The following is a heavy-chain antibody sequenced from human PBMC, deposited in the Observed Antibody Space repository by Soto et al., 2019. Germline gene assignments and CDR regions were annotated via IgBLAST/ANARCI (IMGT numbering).Heavy chain of an antibody. CDR3: ARDITMVRGVGSGY. V-gene: IGHV1-3*01. CDR1: GYTFTSYA. CDR2: INAGNGNT. J-gene: IGHJ4*02. Sequence: ASVKVSCKASGYTFTSYAMHWVRQAPGQRLEWMGWINAGNGNTKYSQKFQGRVTITRDTSASTAYMELSSLRSEDTAVYYCARDITMVRGVGSGYWGQGTLVAVCS. D-gene: IGHD3-10*01.